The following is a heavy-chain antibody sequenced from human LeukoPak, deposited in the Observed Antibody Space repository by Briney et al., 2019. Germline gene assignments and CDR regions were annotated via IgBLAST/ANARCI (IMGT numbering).Heavy chain of an antibody. CDR2: IHYSGST. V-gene: IGHV4-30-4*01. J-gene: IGHJ4*02. Sequence: SETLSLTCAVSGGSISSGDYYWSWIRQPPGKGLEWIGYIHYSGSTHYNPSLKSRVTISVDTSKNQFSLRLTSVTVADTAVYYCARTTDYGANDYWGQGTLVTVSS. D-gene: IGHD4-23*01. CDR1: GGSISSGDYY. CDR3: ARTTDYGANDY.